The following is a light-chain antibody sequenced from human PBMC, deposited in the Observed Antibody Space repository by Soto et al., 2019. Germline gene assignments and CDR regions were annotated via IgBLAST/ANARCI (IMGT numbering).Light chain of an antibody. CDR3: QSYDSSLSAYVV. V-gene: IGLV1-40*01. CDR1: SSNIGAGYD. CDR2: GNN. Sequence: QAVVTQPPSVSGAPGQRVTISCTGSSSNIGAGYDVHWYQQLPGTAPTLLIYGNNNRPSGVPDRFSGSKSGTSASLAITGLQAEDEAGYYCQSYDSSLSAYVVFGGGTKLTVL. J-gene: IGLJ2*01.